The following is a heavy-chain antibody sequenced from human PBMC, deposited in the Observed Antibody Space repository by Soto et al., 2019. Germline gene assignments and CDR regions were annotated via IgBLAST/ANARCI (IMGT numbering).Heavy chain of an antibody. D-gene: IGHD2-2*02. CDR3: ARSQLLYNNGFDP. J-gene: IGHJ5*02. CDR1: GDSINSVRYY. CDR2: IYYSGNT. V-gene: IGHV4-39*01. Sequence: PSETLSLTCTVSGDSINSVRYYWGWIRQPPGKGLEWIGSIYYSGNTYYNPSLKSRVTISIDTSKNQFSLKLSSVTAADTAVYFCARSQLLYNNGFDPWGQGTVVTVAS.